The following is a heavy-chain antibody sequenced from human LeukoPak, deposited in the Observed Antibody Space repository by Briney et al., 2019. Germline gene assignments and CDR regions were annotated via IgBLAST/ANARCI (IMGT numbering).Heavy chain of an antibody. Sequence: GGSLRLSCAASGFTFSGFWMTWVRQAPGKGLEWVANIKYDGSKENYVDSVKGRFTISRDNAKNSLYLQMNSLRAEDMALYYCAKGGSSGYYYLDAFDIWGQGTMVTVSS. V-gene: IGHV3-7*03. J-gene: IGHJ3*02. D-gene: IGHD3-22*01. CDR3: AKGGSSGYYYLDAFDI. CDR1: GFTFSGFW. CDR2: IKYDGSKE.